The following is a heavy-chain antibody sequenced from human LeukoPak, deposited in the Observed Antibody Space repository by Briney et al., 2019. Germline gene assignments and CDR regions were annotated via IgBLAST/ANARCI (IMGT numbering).Heavy chain of an antibody. J-gene: IGHJ4*02. V-gene: IGHV3-33*01. CDR3: ARDVQSQLRYFDWLLNS. Sequence: TGGSLRLSCAASGFSFSSYGMHWVRQAPGKGLEWVAVIWYDGGNKYYADSVMGQFTISRDNSKNTLYLQMNSLRAEDTAVYYCARDVQSQLRYFDWLLNSWGQGTLVTVSS. D-gene: IGHD3-9*01. CDR2: IWYDGGNK. CDR1: GFSFSSYG.